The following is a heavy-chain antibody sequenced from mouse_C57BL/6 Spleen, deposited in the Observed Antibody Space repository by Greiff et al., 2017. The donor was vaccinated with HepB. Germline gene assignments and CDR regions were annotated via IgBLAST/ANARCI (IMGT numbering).Heavy chain of an antibody. CDR1: GYTFTSYW. Sequence: QVQLQQSGAELVRPGTSVKLSCKASGYTFTSYWMHWVKQRPGQGLEWIGVIDPSDSYTNYNQKLKGKATLTVDTSSSTAYMQLSSLTSEDSAVYYCARRSYPNYYAMDYWGQGTSVTVSS. J-gene: IGHJ4*01. V-gene: IGHV1-59*01. D-gene: IGHD1-1*01. CDR2: IDPSDSYT. CDR3: ARRSYPNYYAMDY.